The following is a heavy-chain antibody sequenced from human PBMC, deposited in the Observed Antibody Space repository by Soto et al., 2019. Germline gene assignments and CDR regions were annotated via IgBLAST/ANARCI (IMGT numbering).Heavy chain of an antibody. CDR1: GGSISSSNW. CDR2: IYHSGTT. D-gene: IGHD5-12*01. V-gene: IGHV4-4*02. CDR3: SRWKSSGYNYFDY. Sequence: SETLSLTCAVSGGSISSSNWWGWVRQPPGKGLEWIGEIYHSGTTNYNPSLKSRVTISVDKSKNHFSLKLNSVTAADTAVYYCSRWKSSGYNYFDYWGQGTLVTVSS. J-gene: IGHJ4*02.